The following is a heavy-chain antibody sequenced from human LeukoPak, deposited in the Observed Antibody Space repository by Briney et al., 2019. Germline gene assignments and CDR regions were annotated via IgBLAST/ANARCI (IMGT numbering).Heavy chain of an antibody. Sequence: GGSLSLSCAASGFSFSNAWMTWVRQAPAKGLEWVGRIKPKTDGGTTDYAAPVKGRFTISRDDSKNTLFLQMNSLKTEDTAVYYCTTGVEMPTSFDCWGQGTLVTVSS. CDR2: IKPKTDGGTT. J-gene: IGHJ4*02. D-gene: IGHD5-24*01. CDR1: GFSFSNAW. V-gene: IGHV3-15*01. CDR3: TTGVEMPTSFDC.